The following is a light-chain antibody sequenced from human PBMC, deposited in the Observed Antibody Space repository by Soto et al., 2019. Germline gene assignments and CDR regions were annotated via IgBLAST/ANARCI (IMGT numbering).Light chain of an antibody. CDR2: GAT. Sequence: DILMTQSPSSLSASVGDRVTITCRASQTITTYLNWYQQRPGKAPKLLIFGATALQGGVPSRFSGSGSGTDFTLTISSLQPEDFATYHCQQTYNTPLTFGGGTKVEIK. CDR3: QQTYNTPLT. J-gene: IGKJ4*01. CDR1: QTITTY. V-gene: IGKV1-39*01.